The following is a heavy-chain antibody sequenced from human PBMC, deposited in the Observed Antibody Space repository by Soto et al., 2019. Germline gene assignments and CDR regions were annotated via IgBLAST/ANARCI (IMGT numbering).Heavy chain of an antibody. V-gene: IGHV3-74*01. Sequence: GGSLRLSCAASGFTFSSYWMHWVRQATGKGLVWVSRIKTDGSSTNYADSVKGRLTISRDNAKNMLYLQMNSLRPEDTAVYYCTREKFDPWGQGTLVTVSS. CDR3: TREKFDP. J-gene: IGHJ5*02. CDR1: GFTFSSYW. CDR2: IKTDGSST.